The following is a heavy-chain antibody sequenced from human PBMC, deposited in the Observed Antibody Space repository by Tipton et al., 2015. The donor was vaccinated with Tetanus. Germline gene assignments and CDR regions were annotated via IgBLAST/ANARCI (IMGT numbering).Heavy chain of an antibody. J-gene: IGHJ4*02. CDR1: GYIFNNYW. CDR2: IYPGDSDT. V-gene: IGHV5-51*01. D-gene: IGHD2-8*01. CDR3: ARAHCTDGVCNFDF. Sequence: QLVQSRGEVKKPGESLKISCKGSGYIFNNYWIGWVRQKPGKGLEWMGIIYPGDSDTRYSPSFQGQVTISVDKSINPAYLQWSSLKASDTSMFYRARAHCTDGVCNFDFWGQGALVTVAS.